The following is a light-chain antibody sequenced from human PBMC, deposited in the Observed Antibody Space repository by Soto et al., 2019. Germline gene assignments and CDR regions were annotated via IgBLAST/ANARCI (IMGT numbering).Light chain of an antibody. Sequence: DIQMTQSLSTLSASVGDRVTITCRASQSISSWLAWYQQKPGKAPKLLIYDASSLESGVPSRFSGSGSGTEFTLTISSLQPDDFATYYCQQYNSYWYTFGQGTKLEIK. CDR1: QSISSW. CDR2: DAS. J-gene: IGKJ2*01. V-gene: IGKV1-5*01. CDR3: QQYNSYWYT.